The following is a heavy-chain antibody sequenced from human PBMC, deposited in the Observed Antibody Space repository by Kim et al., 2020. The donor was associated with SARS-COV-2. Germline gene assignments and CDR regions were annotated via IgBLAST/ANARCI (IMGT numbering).Heavy chain of an antibody. D-gene: IGHD7-27*01. V-gene: IGHV3-23*01. Sequence: GGSLRLSCAASSFTFGHFAMNWVRQAPGKGLEWISSISDSGDSTYYADSVEGRFTISRDNSKNTLFLQMNSLRADDTAMYYCAKDLNLGFDSWGQGTLVTVSA. J-gene: IGHJ4*02. CDR3: AKDLNLGFDS. CDR1: SFTFGHFA. CDR2: ISDSGDST.